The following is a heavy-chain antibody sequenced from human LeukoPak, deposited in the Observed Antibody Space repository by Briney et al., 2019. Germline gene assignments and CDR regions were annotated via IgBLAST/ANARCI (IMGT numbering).Heavy chain of an antibody. CDR2: IDLSGGST. CDR1: GFTFSNYA. CDR3: ANLISSSSWYGYFQH. Sequence: PGGSLRLSCAASGFTFSNYAVGWVRHARGEGRGCVSGIDLSGGSTNNEDSVKGRFPISRDKSKNTLYLQMNSLRAEDTDVHYCANLISSSSWYGYFQHWGQGTLVTVSS. V-gene: IGHV3-23*01. J-gene: IGHJ1*01. D-gene: IGHD6-13*01.